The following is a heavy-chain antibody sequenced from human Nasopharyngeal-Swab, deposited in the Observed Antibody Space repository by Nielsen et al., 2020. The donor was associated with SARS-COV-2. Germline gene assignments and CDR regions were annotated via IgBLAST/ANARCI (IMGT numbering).Heavy chain of an antibody. J-gene: IGHJ3*02. CDR1: GYSVASSSAA. V-gene: IGHV6-1*01. CDR2: TYYRSKWYN. D-gene: IGHD1-26*01. CDR3: AREWDTLTFDI. Sequence: SISCASVGYSVASSSAAWHWIRQSPSRGLEWLGRTYYRSKWYNDYAVSVKSRITINPDTSKNQFSLQLNSVTPEDTAVYYCAREWDTLTFDIWGQGTMVTASS.